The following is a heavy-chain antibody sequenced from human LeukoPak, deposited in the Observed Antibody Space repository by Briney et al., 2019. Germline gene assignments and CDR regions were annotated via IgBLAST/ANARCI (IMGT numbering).Heavy chain of an antibody. CDR2: ISKSGDSI. V-gene: IGHV3-11*01. J-gene: IGHJ4*02. D-gene: IGHD1-26*01. CDR1: GFTFSDYY. CDR3: VRVRGSYAFDF. Sequence: GGSLRLSCAASGFTFSDYYMSWFRQAPGKGLECISYISKSGDSIYYADSVKGRFTVSRDNAKDSLYVQMNSLRAEDTAVYYCVRVRGSYAFDFWGQGTPLTVSS.